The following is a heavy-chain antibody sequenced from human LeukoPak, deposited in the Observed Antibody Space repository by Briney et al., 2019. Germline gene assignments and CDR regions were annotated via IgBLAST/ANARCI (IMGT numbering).Heavy chain of an antibody. CDR1: GYTFTSYY. CDR3: ARVGGSSSSHNWFDP. V-gene: IGHV1-46*01. J-gene: IGHJ5*02. CDR2: INPSGGST. Sequence: ASVKVSCKASGYTFTSYYMHWVRQAAGQGLEWRGIINPSGGSTSYAQKYQGRVTMTRDMSTSTVYMELSSLRAEDTAVYYCARVGGSSSSHNWFDPWGQGTLVTVSS. D-gene: IGHD6-6*01.